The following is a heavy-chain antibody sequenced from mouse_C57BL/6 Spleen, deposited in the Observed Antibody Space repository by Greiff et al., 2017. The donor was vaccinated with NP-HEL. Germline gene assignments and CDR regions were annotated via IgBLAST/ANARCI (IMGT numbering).Heavy chain of an antibody. J-gene: IGHJ3*01. CDR1: GYAFSSYW. CDR2: IYPGDGDT. Sequence: QVQLQQSGAELVKPGASVKISCKASGYAFSSYWMNWVKQRPGKGLEWIGQIYPGDGDTNYNGKFKGKATLTADKSSSTAYMQLSSLTSEDSAVYFCARSNQLTGTWAYWGQGTLVTVSA. D-gene: IGHD4-1*01. V-gene: IGHV1-80*01. CDR3: ARSNQLTGTWAY.